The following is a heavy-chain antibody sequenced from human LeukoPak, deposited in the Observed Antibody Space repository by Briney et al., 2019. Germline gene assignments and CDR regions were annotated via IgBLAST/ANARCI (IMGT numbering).Heavy chain of an antibody. CDR3: ARDYYDSSGPPHFDY. CDR2: MNPNSGNT. Sequence: GASVKVSCKASGYTFTSYDINWVRQATGQGLEWMGWMNPNSGNTGYAQKFQGRVTITRNTSISTAYMELSSLRSEDTAVYYCARDYYDSSGPPHFDYWGQGTLVTVSS. D-gene: IGHD3-22*01. J-gene: IGHJ4*02. CDR1: GYTFTSYD. V-gene: IGHV1-8*03.